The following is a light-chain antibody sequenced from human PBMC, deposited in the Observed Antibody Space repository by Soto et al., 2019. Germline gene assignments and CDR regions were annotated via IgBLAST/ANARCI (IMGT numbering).Light chain of an antibody. Sequence: DLVMTQSPLSLPVTPGEPASISCRSSQSLLHSNGYNYLDWYLQKPGESPQLLLYLTSNRASGVPDRISGSGSGTDYTLKISGVEAEDVGVYYFMQALQIPRTFAQGPNVEIK. CDR1: QSLLHSNGYNY. V-gene: IGKV2-28*01. CDR2: LTS. CDR3: MQALQIPRT. J-gene: IGKJ1*01.